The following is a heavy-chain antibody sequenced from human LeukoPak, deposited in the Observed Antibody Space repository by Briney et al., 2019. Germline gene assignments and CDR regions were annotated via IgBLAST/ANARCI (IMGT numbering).Heavy chain of an antibody. J-gene: IGHJ4*02. V-gene: IGHV4-59*08. Sequence: SETLSLTCTVSGGSISHYYWSWIRQPPGKGLEWIGYIYYSGSTNYNPSLKSRVTISVDTSKNQFSLKLTSVTAADTAVYYCTRNAGSVGASYDYWGQGTLVTVSS. CDR2: IYYSGST. D-gene: IGHD2-15*01. CDR3: TRNAGSVGASYDY. CDR1: GGSISHYY.